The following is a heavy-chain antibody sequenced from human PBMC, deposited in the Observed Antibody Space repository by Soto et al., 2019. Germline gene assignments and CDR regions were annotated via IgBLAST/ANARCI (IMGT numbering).Heavy chain of an antibody. CDR3: SSGLGVVAATTVDY. V-gene: IGHV3-48*04. CDR2: IDFDSSPI. D-gene: IGHD2-15*01. CDR1: GFTFSNYA. J-gene: IGHJ4*02. Sequence: GGSLRLSCAGSGFTFSNYAMTWVRQAPGKGLEWLSYIDFDSSPIKYADSVMGRFTVSRDNAKDSLYLQMNSLRPEDTAVYYCSSGLGVVAATTVDYRGQGPLVTVSS.